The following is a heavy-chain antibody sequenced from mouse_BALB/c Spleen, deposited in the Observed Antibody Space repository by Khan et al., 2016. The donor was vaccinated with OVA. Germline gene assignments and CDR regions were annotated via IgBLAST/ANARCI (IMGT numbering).Heavy chain of an antibody. CDR3: ARSGYDFFAC. CDR2: IYPGDGNT. V-gene: IGHV1-80*01. Sequence: QVQLQQSGAELVRPGSSMKFSCKASGYAFSNYWMNWVRQWPGQGLEWIGQIYPGDGNTNYNGKFKDKATLTAVKSSSTAYMQLSSLTSEGSAVYFGARSGYDFFACWGQETLVTISA. J-gene: IGHJ3*01. CDR1: GYAFSNYW. D-gene: IGHD2-14*01.